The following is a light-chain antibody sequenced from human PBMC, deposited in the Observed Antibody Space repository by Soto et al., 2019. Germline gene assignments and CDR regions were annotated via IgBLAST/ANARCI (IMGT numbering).Light chain of an antibody. CDR2: DAS. V-gene: IGKV1-9*01. Sequence: DIQMTQSPSSLSASVGDRVTITCQASQDIRYYLNWYQHKPGKAPKLLIYDASTLQSGVPSSFSGSGSETEFTLTISSLQPEDFATYYCQQLKSYPYTFGQGTNLEIK. CDR3: QQLKSYPYT. CDR1: QDIRYY. J-gene: IGKJ2*01.